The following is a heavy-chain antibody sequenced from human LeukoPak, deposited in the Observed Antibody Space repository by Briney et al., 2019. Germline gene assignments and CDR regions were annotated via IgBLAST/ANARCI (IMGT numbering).Heavy chain of an antibody. J-gene: IGHJ4*02. CDR1: GXTFSDYY. V-gene: IGHV3-11*03. Sequence: PGGSLRLSCAASGXTFSDYYMSWIRQAPGKGLEWVSYISSRSSHTNYADSVKGRFTISRDNAKNSLYLQMNSLRAEDTAVYYCARFSSGWYYFDYWGQGTLVTVSS. CDR2: ISSRSSHT. D-gene: IGHD6-19*01. CDR3: ARFSSGWYYFDY.